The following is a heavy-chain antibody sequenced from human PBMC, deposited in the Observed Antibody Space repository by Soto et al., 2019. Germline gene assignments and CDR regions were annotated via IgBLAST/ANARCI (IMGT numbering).Heavy chain of an antibody. CDR2: INHSGST. Sequence: QVQLQQWGAGLLKPSETLSLTCAVYGGSFSGYYWSWIRQPPGKGLEWIGEINHSGSTNYNPSLKSRVTISVDTSKNQFSLKPSSVTAADTAVYYCARGDGYNPGYWGQGTLVTVSS. CDR3: ARGDGYNPGY. V-gene: IGHV4-34*01. CDR1: GGSFSGYY. J-gene: IGHJ4*02. D-gene: IGHD5-12*01.